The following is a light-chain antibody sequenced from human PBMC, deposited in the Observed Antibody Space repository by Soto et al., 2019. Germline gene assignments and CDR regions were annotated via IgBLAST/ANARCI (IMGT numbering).Light chain of an antibody. CDR1: SSVVGGYNY. CDR2: DVS. Sequence: QSVLNQAASGFGSPGQSITLSCTGNSSVVGGYNYVSWYQQHPGKAPKLMIYDVSNRPSGVSNRFSGSKSGSTASLTISGLQAEDEADYYCSSYTSSSTYVFGTGTKVTVL. CDR3: SSYTSSSTYV. J-gene: IGLJ1*01. V-gene: IGLV2-14*01.